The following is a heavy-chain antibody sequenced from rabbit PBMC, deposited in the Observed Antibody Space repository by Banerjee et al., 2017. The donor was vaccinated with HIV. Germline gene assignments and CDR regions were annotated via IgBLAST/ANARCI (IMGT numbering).Heavy chain of an antibody. V-gene: IGHV1S45*01. CDR1: GFSFSSSYW. CDR3: ARDYYPHDAAGYTDALDFNL. J-gene: IGHJ4*01. D-gene: IGHD6-1*01. Sequence: QEQLEESGGDLVKPEGSLTLTCTASGFSFSSSYWMCWVRQAPGKGLEWIACIYAGSSGSTYYASWAKGRFTISKTSSTTVTLQMTSLTAADTATYFCARDYYPHDAAGYTDALDFNLWGPGTLVTVS. CDR2: IYAGSSGST.